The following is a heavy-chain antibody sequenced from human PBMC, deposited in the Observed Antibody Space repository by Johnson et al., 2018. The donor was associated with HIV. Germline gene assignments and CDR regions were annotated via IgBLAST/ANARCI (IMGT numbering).Heavy chain of an antibody. CDR1: GFTFSSNY. Sequence: VQLVESGGGLVQPGGSLKLSCVASGFTFSSNYMSWVRQAPGKGLEWVSVIYSGGSTYYADSVKGRFTISRDNSKNTLYLQMNSLRAEDTAVYYCARGLTGEQVDIWGQGTMVTVSS. CDR2: IYSGGST. D-gene: IGHD3-16*01. J-gene: IGHJ3*02. V-gene: IGHV3-66*01. CDR3: ARGLTGEQVDI.